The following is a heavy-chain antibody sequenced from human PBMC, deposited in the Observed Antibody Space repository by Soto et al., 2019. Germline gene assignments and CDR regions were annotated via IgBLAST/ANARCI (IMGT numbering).Heavy chain of an antibody. CDR3: AREGQWLVHYVYYFDY. J-gene: IGHJ4*02. V-gene: IGHV3-30-3*01. CDR2: ISYDGSNK. D-gene: IGHD6-19*01. CDR1: GFTFSSYA. Sequence: VQLVESGGGVVQPGRSLRLSCAASGFTFSSYAMHWVRQAPGKGLEWVAVISYDGSNKYYADSVKGRFTISRDNSKNTLYLQMNSLRAEDTAVYYCAREGQWLVHYVYYFDYWGQGTLVTVSS.